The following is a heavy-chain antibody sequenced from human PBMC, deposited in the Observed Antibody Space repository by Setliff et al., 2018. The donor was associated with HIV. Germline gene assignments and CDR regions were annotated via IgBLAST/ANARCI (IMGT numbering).Heavy chain of an antibody. Sequence: ASVKVSCKASGYTFTNYGISWVRQAPGQGLEWMGWISAYYGNTNYAQKLQGRVTMTTDTSTSTAYMELRSLRSGDTAVYYCARVFRDIVVVPAATAPSYYFDCWGQGTLVTVSS. CDR1: GYTFTNYG. J-gene: IGHJ4*02. CDR2: ISAYYGNT. CDR3: ARVFRDIVVVPAATAPSYYFDC. D-gene: IGHD2-2*01. V-gene: IGHV1-18*01.